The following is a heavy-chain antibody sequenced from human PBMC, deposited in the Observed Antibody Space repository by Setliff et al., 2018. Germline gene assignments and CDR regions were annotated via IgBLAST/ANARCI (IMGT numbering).Heavy chain of an antibody. CDR3: ARPRSNYNRGAFSI. J-gene: IGHJ3*02. CDR1: GYSFIDYY. V-gene: IGHV1-2*06. CDR2: VNPKNGGI. Sequence: GASVKVSCKASGYSFIDYYIHWVRQAPGQGPGWMGRVNPKNGGILYSQKFEGRVSMTGDRTISTVYMDLRSLTFDDTAVYYCARPRSNYNRGAFSIWGQGTMVTVSS. D-gene: IGHD3-10*01.